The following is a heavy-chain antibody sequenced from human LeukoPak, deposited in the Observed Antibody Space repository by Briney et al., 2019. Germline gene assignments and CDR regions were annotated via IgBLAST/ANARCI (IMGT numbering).Heavy chain of an antibody. D-gene: IGHD3-10*01. CDR1: GFTFSTYG. Sequence: GGSLRLSCAASGFTFSTYGMHWVRQAPGEGLEWVAVIWYDGSYKYYADSVKGRFTISRDDSKNTLYLQMSSLTAEDTAVYYCARGLFYGSGRPIDYWGQGSLVTVFS. CDR2: IWYDGSYK. V-gene: IGHV3-33*01. J-gene: IGHJ4*02. CDR3: ARGLFYGSGRPIDY.